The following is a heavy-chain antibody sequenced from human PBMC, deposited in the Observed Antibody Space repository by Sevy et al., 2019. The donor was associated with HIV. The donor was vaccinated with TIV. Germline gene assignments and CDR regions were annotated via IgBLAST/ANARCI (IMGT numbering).Heavy chain of an antibody. CDR3: TTQWF. D-gene: IGHD3-22*01. CDR2: TKSKTDSGTT. CDR1: GITFSNTW. Sequence: GGSLRLSCAGSGITFSNTWMSWVRQAPGKGLEWIGRTKSKTDSGTTDYAAPVKGRFSISRDDSKNTLYLQMNSLKTEDTAVYYCTTQWFWGQGTLVTVSS. J-gene: IGHJ4*02. V-gene: IGHV3-15*01.